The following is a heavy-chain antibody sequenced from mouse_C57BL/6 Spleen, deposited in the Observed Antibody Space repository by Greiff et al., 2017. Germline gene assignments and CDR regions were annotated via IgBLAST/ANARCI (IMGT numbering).Heavy chain of an antibody. D-gene: IGHD1-1*01. CDR2: IYPGDGDT. Sequence: QVQLKQSGPELVQPGASVTISCKASGYAFSSSWMNWVKQRPGKGLEWIGRIYPGDGDTNQNGKFKGKATLTADKSSSTAYMQLSSLTSEDAAVYFCARRITTVVVYFEVWGTGATVTVSS. CDR3: ARRITTVVVYFEV. V-gene: IGHV1-82*01. CDR1: GYAFSSSW. J-gene: IGHJ1*03.